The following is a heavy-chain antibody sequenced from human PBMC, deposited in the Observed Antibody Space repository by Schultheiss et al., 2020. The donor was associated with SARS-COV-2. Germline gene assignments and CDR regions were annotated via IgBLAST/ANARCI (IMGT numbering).Heavy chain of an antibody. V-gene: IGHV4-61*08. J-gene: IGHJ4*02. CDR1: GGSISSGGYY. D-gene: IGHD1-1*01. Sequence: SETLSLTCTVSGGSISSGGYYWSWIRQPRGKGLEWIGYIYYSGSTNYNPSLKSRVTISVDTSKNQFSLKLSSVTAADTAVYYCAREGSSVGGTDYWGQGTLVTVSS. CDR2: IYYSGST. CDR3: AREGSSVGGTDY.